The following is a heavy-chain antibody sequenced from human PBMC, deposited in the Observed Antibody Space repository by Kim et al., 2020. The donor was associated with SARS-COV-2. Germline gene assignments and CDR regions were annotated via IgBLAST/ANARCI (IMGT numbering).Heavy chain of an antibody. Sequence: GGSLRLSCAASGFTFSSYSMNWVRQAPGKGLEWVSYISSSSSTIYYADSVKGRFTISRDNAKNSLYLQKNSLRDEDTAVYYCARDAPRTPYGMDVWGQGTTVTVSS. CDR1: GFTFSSYS. J-gene: IGHJ6*02. V-gene: IGHV3-48*02. CDR3: ARDAPRTPYGMDV. CDR2: ISSSSSTI.